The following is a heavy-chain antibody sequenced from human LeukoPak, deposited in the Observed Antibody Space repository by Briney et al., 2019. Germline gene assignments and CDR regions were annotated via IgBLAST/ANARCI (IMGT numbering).Heavy chain of an antibody. J-gene: IGHJ3*02. D-gene: IGHD6-13*01. V-gene: IGHV3-21*01. CDR2: ISSSSSYI. CDR1: GFTFSSYS. Sequence: GGSLRLSCAASGFTFSSYSMNWVRQAPGKGLEWVSSISSSSSYIYHADSVKGRFTISRDNAKNSLYLQMNSLRAEDTAVYYCASIAAAGTGAFDIWGQGTMVTVSS. CDR3: ASIAAAGTGAFDI.